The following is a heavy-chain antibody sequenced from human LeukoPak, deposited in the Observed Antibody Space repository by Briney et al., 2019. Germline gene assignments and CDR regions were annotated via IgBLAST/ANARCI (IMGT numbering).Heavy chain of an antibody. J-gene: IGHJ4*02. CDR1: GGSISSYY. V-gene: IGHV4-4*07. CDR3: AGGADYGDYEPTYFDY. D-gene: IGHD4-17*01. CDR2: IYTSGST. Sequence: SETLSLTCTVSGGSISSYYWSWIRQPAGKGLEWIGRIYTSGSTNYNPSLKSRVTISVDTSKNQFSLKLSSVTAADTAVYYCAGGADYGDYEPTYFDYWGQGTLVTVSS.